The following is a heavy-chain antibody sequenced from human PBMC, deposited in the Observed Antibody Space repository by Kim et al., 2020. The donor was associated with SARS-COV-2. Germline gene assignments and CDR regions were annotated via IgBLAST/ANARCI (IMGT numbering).Heavy chain of an antibody. CDR3: ARGGFQLPKEWYFDL. V-gene: IGHV1-3*01. Sequence: ASVKVSCKASGYTFTSYAMHWVRQAPGQRLEWMGWINAGNGNTKYSQKFQGRVTITRDTSASTAYMELSSLRSEDTAVYYCARGGFQLPKEWYFDLWGRGTLVTVSS. D-gene: IGHD2-2*01. CDR2: INAGNGNT. J-gene: IGHJ2*01. CDR1: GYTFTSYA.